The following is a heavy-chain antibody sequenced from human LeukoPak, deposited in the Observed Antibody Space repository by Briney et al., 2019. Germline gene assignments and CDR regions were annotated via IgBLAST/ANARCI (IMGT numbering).Heavy chain of an antibody. J-gene: IGHJ4*02. V-gene: IGHV3-23*01. D-gene: IGHD2-15*01. CDR2: VSGSGGST. CDR1: GFTFSSYA. CDR3: ARDYCSGGSCYLARYHY. Sequence: PGGSLRLSCAASGFTFSSYAMSWVRQAPGKGLEWVSAVSGSGGSTYYADSVKGRFTISRDNSKNTLYLQMNSLRAEDTAVYYCARDYCSGGSCYLARYHYWGQGTLVTVSS.